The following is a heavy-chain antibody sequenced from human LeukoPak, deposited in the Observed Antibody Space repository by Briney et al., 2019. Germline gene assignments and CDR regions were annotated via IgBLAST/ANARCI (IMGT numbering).Heavy chain of an antibody. CDR1: GYTFNNYG. Sequence: ASVTVSFMASGYTFNNYGISWVRQAPGQGREWMGWMCAYNSNTNYAQYLQGRVTMTTDTSTSTAYMELRSLRSDDTAVYYCARDRRVVPAALNNFDYWGQGTLVTVSS. D-gene: IGHD2-2*01. CDR3: ARDRRVVPAALNNFDY. J-gene: IGHJ4*02. V-gene: IGHV1-18*01. CDR2: MCAYNSNT.